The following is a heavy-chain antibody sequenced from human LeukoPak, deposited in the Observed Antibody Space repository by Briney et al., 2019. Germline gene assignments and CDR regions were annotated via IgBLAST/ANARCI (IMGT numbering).Heavy chain of an antibody. D-gene: IGHD2-21*02. CDR1: RFTFSNYW. V-gene: IGHV3-7*01. J-gene: IGHJ4*02. CDR2: INQDGSKK. Sequence: GGSLRLSCVASRFTFSNYWMSWVRQAPGKGLEWVANINQDGSKKRYADSVKGRFTVSRDNAKGSLYLQLNSLRAQDTAVYYCAKWGPYCVGDYCPALDSWGPGTLVTVSS. CDR3: AKWGPYCVGDYCPALDS.